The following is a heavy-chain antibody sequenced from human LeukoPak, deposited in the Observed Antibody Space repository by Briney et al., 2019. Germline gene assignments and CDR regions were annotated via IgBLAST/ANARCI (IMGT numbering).Heavy chain of an antibody. D-gene: IGHD2-2*01. J-gene: IGHJ4*02. Sequence: GGSLRLSCAASGFTFSSYAMSWVRQAPGRGLEWVSAISGSGDSTYYTDSVKGRFTISRANSKNSLYLQMNSLRAEDTAVYYCAKGDTGWAIVPAAIAYWGQETLVTVSS. CDR1: GFTFSSYA. V-gene: IGHV3-23*01. CDR2: ISGSGDST. CDR3: AKGDTGWAIVPAAIAY.